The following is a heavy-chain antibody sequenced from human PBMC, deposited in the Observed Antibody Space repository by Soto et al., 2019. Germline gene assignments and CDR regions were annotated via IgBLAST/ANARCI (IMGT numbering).Heavy chain of an antibody. CDR3: ARVAGLGDSSSSRKYYYYGMDV. V-gene: IGHV1-2*02. J-gene: IGHJ6*02. Sequence: PSVKVSCKASGYTFTGYYMHWVRQAPGQGLEWMGWINPNSGGTNYAQKFQGRVTMTRDTSISTAYMELSRLRSDDTAVYYCARVAGLGDSSSSRKYYYYGMDVWGQGTTVTVSS. CDR2: INPNSGGT. D-gene: IGHD6-13*01. CDR1: GYTFTGYY.